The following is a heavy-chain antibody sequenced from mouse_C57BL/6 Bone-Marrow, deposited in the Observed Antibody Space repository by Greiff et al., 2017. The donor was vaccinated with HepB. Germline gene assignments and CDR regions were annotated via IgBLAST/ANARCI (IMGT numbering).Heavy chain of an antibody. CDR2: INPNYDTT. V-gene: IGHV1-39*01. CDR3: ARELQPWYFDV. Sequence: VQLQQSGPELVKPGASVKISCKASGYSFTVYYMHWVKQSNGQCLVWIGVINPNYDTTSYNQKFKGKATLTVDQSSSTAYMQLNSLTSEDSAVYYCARELQPWYFDVWGTGTTVTVSS. D-gene: IGHD2-1*01. CDR1: GYSFTVYY. J-gene: IGHJ1*03.